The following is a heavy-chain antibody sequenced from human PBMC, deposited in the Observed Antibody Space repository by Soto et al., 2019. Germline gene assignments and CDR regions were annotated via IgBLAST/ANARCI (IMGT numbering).Heavy chain of an antibody. Sequence: EVQVVESGGGLVQPGGSLRLSCAASGFTFSSNSMNWVRQAPGKGLEWISYISSSSSTIYADSVMGRFTISRDNAKNSLYLQMNSLRDEDTAVYYCARVIWSGHLTSDLWAQGTLVTVSS. V-gene: IGHV3-48*02. D-gene: IGHD3-3*01. CDR3: ARVIWSGHLTSDL. J-gene: IGHJ5*02. CDR2: ISSSSSTI. CDR1: GFTFSSNS.